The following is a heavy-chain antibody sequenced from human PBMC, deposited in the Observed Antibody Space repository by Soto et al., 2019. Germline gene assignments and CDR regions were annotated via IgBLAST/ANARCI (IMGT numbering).Heavy chain of an antibody. CDR3: ASDEALNCYGWGRSSVN. J-gene: IGHJ4*01. CDR2: ISAYNGNT. Sequence: ASVKVSCKASGYTFTSYGISWVRQAPGQGLEWMGWISAYNGNTNYAQKLQGRVTMTTDTSTSTAYMELRSLRSDDTAVYYCASDEALNCYGWGRSSVNLGQGILVTVSS. CDR1: GYTFTSYG. V-gene: IGHV1-18*01. D-gene: IGHD3-10*01.